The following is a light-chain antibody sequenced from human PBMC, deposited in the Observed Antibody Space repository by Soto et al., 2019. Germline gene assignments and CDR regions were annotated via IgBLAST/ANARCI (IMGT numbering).Light chain of an antibody. CDR2: QVS. Sequence: DVVMTQSPLSLPVTLGQPASISCRSSQSLVYTDGNTYLNWFQQRPGQSPRRLIYQVSNRDSGVPHRFSRSGSVTRFTLKISTVEAEDVGVYFCMQGTHWPLTFGGGTQVEIK. J-gene: IGKJ4*01. CDR3: MQGTHWPLT. V-gene: IGKV2-30*01. CDR1: QSLVYTDGNTY.